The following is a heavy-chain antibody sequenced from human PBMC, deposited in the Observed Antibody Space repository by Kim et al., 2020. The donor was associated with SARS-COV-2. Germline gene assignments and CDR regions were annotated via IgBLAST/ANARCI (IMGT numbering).Heavy chain of an antibody. D-gene: IGHD3-9*01. Sequence: QGRFTISRDNSENPLYLQMSSLRAEDAAVYYCATPLRYFDWLQPYYFDYWGQGTLVTVSS. J-gene: IGHJ4*02. CDR3: ATPLRYFDWLQPYYFDY. V-gene: IGHV3-23*01.